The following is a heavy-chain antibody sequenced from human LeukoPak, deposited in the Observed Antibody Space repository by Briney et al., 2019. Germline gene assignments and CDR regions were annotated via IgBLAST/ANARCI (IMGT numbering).Heavy chain of an antibody. V-gene: IGHV4-4*07. CDR3: ARWNLGGYYGFHDAFDI. CDR2: IYTSGST. J-gene: IGHJ3*02. D-gene: IGHD3-22*01. Sequence: SETLSLTCTGSGGSISSYYWSWIRQPAGKGLEWIGRIYTSGSTNYNPSLKSRVTMSVDTSKNQFSLKLSSVTAADTAVYYCARWNLGGYYGFHDAFDIWGQGTMVTVSS. CDR1: GGSISSYY.